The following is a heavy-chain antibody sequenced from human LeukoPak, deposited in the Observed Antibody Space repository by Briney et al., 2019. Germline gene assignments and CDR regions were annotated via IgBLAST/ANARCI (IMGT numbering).Heavy chain of an antibody. CDR1: GFTFSSYG. V-gene: IGHV3-33*06. Sequence: PGGSLRLSCAASGFTFSSYGMHWVRQAPGKGLEWVAVIWYDGSNKYYADSVKGRFTISRDNSKNTLYLQMNSLRAEDTAVYYCAKDRRSSGWYCFDYWGQGTLVTVSS. CDR3: AKDRRSSGWYCFDY. CDR2: IWYDGSNK. D-gene: IGHD6-19*01. J-gene: IGHJ4*02.